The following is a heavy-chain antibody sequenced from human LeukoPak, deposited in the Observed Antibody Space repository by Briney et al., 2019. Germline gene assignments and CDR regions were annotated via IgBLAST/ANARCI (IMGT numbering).Heavy chain of an antibody. CDR1: EFTLRNYD. D-gene: IGHD6-19*01. CDR2: IRYDGNNK. CDR3: AKDQAVAGHPLDY. J-gene: IGHJ4*02. V-gene: IGHV3-30*02. Sequence: PGGFLRLSCAASEFTLRNYDMHWVRQAPGRGLEWVAFIRYDGNNKYYADSVKGRFTISRDNSKNTLYLQMNSLRAEDTAVYYCAKDQAVAGHPLDYWGQGTLVTVSS.